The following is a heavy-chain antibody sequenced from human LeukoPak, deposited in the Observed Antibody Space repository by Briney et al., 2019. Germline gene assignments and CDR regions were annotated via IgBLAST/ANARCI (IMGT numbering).Heavy chain of an antibody. J-gene: IGHJ4*02. V-gene: IGHV3-30*03. D-gene: IGHD6-19*01. Sequence: GGSLRLSCAASGFTFSSYGMHWVRQAPGKGLEWVAVISYDGSNKYYADSVKGRFTISRDNSKNTLYLQMNSLRAEDTAVYYCAREGKGQWLVRVWYFDYWGQGTLVTVSS. CDR1: GFTFSSYG. CDR3: AREGKGQWLVRVWYFDY. CDR2: ISYDGSNK.